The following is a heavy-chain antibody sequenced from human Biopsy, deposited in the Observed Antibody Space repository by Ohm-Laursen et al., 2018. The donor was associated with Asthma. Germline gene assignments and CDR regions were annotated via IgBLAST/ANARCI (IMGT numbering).Heavy chain of an antibody. CDR2: IYSGGTS. J-gene: IGHJ4*02. D-gene: IGHD6-19*01. CDR3: ARGDSSGWPHYYFDY. V-gene: IGHV3-53*01. CDR1: GFTVSRDH. Sequence: SLRLSCAASGFTVSRDHTFWVRQAPGKGLEWVSVIYSGGTSHTADSVRGRFTISRDFSKNTLHLQMHSLRVEDTAVYYCARGDSSGWPHYYFDYWGQGTLVTVSS.